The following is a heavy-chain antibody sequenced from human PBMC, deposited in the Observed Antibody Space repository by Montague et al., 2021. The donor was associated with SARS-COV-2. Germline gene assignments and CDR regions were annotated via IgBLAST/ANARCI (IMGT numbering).Heavy chain of an antibody. Sequence: SETLSLTCTVSGGSISSYYWSWIRQPPGKGLEWIGYTYYSGSTNYNPSLKSRVTISVDTSKNQFSLKLSSVTAADTAVYYCARVSDFWSGYYTAVGAFDLWGQGTMVTVSS. J-gene: IGHJ3*01. D-gene: IGHD3-3*01. CDR2: TYYSGST. CDR3: ARVSDFWSGYYTAVGAFDL. CDR1: GGSISSYY. V-gene: IGHV4-59*01.